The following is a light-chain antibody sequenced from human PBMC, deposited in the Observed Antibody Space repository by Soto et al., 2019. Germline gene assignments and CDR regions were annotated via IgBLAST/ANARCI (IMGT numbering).Light chain of an antibody. V-gene: IGKV3-20*01. Sequence: EIVLTQSPGTLSLSPGDRATLSCRARQSVSSNYLAWYQRKPGQAPRLLIYGASSRATDIPNRFSGSGSGTDFTLTITRLEPEDFAVYFCQQYGGSPPTFGQGTKVEIK. CDR3: QQYGGSPPT. CDR2: GAS. CDR1: QSVSSNY. J-gene: IGKJ1*01.